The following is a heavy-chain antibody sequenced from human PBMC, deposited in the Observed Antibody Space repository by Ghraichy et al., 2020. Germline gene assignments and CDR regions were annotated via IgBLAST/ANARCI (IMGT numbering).Heavy chain of an antibody. J-gene: IGHJ4*02. CDR3: ARTYYYESSAYYFDY. CDR1: GFTISDYS. D-gene: IGHD3-22*01. V-gene: IGHV3-21*01. CDR2: LSTAGNYI. Sequence: ESLNISCAASGFTISDYSLNWLRQAPGKGLEWVSSLSTAGNYIYYADSVKGRFTISRDNAKNSLNLQMNSLRAEDMAVYYCARTYYYESSAYYFDYWGQGTLVTVSS.